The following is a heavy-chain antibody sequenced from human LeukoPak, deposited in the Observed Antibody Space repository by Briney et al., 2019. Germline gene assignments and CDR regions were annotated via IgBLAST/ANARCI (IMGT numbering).Heavy chain of an antibody. Sequence: PSETLSLTCAVSGGSISSGGYSWSWIRQPPGKGLEWIVYIYHSGSTYYNPSLKSRVTISVDRSKNQFSLKLSSVTAADTAVYYCARSPFVVVTAINAFDIWGQGTMVTVSS. J-gene: IGHJ3*02. CDR1: GGSISSGGYS. CDR3: ARSPFVVVTAINAFDI. V-gene: IGHV4-30-2*01. CDR2: IYHSGST. D-gene: IGHD2-21*02.